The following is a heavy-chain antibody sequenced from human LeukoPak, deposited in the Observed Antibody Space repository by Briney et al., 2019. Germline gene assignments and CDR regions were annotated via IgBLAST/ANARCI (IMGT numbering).Heavy chain of an antibody. Sequence: GGSLRLSCEASGFIVSSNYMSWVRRAPGKGLEWVSVIYPDGSTNYADSVKGRFTISRDNSKNTLYLQMNSLRAEDTAVYYCGRARYSTSSGIDYWGQGTLVTVSS. V-gene: IGHV3-53*01. CDR1: GFIVSSNY. D-gene: IGHD6-6*01. CDR2: IYPDGST. J-gene: IGHJ4*02. CDR3: GRARYSTSSGIDY.